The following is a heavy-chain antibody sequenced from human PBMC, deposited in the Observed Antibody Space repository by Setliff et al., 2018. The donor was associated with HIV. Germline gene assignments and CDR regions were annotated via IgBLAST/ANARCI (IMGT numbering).Heavy chain of an antibody. D-gene: IGHD3-10*01. Sequence: SETLSLTCAVSGYSISSSGYYWGWIRQPAGKGLEWIGRIHSGGTTNSNPSLKSRVTLSVDTSKNQFSLKLNSVTAADTAVYYCARGGLRVRGAIDSFGYWGQGTLVTVSS. CDR2: IHSGGTT. CDR3: ARGGLRVRGAIDSFGY. J-gene: IGHJ4*02. V-gene: IGHV4-61*02. CDR1: GYSISSSGYY.